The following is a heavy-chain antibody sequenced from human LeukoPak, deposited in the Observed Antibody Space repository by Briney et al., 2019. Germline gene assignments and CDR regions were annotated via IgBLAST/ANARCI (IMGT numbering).Heavy chain of an antibody. J-gene: IGHJ1*01. D-gene: IGHD6-19*01. CDR3: VRHSMYSKSSGYNL. CDR1: GGSFGGYY. V-gene: IGHV4-34*01. CDR2: INDSGST. Sequence: PSETLSLTCAVYGGSFGGYYWSWIRQPPGKGLEWIGEINDSGSTNYIPSLKSRVTISVDRSKNQFSLWLSSVTAADTAMYYCVRHSMYSKSSGYNLWGQGTLVTVSS.